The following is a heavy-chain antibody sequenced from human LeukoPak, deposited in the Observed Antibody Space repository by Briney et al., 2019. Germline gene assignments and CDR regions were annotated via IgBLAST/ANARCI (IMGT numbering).Heavy chain of an antibody. V-gene: IGHV3-33*01. Sequence: PGGPLRLSCAASGFTFSSYGMHWVRQPPGKGLEWVAVIWYDGSNKYYAYSVKGRFNISRDNSKNTLYLQMNSLRAEDTAVYYCAREINHFDYWGQGTLVTVSS. CDR1: GFTFSSYG. CDR2: IWYDGSNK. CDR3: AREINHFDY. J-gene: IGHJ4*02.